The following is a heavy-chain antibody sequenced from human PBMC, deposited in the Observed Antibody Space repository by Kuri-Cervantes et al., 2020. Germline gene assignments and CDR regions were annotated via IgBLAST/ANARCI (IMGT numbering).Heavy chain of an antibody. D-gene: IGHD6-13*01. V-gene: IGHV4-34*01. CDR2: INHSGST. CDR3: ARGRIAAAGTRWFDP. CDR1: GGSISSHY. Sequence: SETLSLTCTVSGGSISSHYWSWIRQPPGKGLEWIGEINHSGSTNYNPSLKSRVTISVDTSKNQFSLKLSSVTAADTAVYYCARGRIAAAGTRWFDPWGQGTLVTVSS. J-gene: IGHJ5*02.